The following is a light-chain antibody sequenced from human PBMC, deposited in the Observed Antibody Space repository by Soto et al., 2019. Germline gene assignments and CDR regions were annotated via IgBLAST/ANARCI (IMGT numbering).Light chain of an antibody. CDR2: EGS. V-gene: IGLV2-23*01. CDR1: SSDVGSYNL. CDR3: CSYAGSSTVV. Sequence: QSALTQPASVSGSPGQSITISCTGTSSDVGSYNLVSWYQQHPGKAPKLMIYEGSKRPSGVSNRFSGSKSGNTASLTISGLQAEYEADYYSCSYAGSSTVVFGGGTQLTVL. J-gene: IGLJ2*01.